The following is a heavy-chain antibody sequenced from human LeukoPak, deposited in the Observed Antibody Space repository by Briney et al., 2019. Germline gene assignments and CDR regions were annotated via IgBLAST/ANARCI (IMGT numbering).Heavy chain of an antibody. CDR2: ITWNSGSI. V-gene: IGHV3-9*01. Sequence: GGSLRLSCATSGFTFDDYAMHWVRQPPGKGLDWVSGITWNSGSIGYADSVKGRFTISRDNDKKSLYLQMNSLRVEDTAVYYCARGGSNWGQGTLVTVSS. D-gene: IGHD3-10*01. CDR1: GFTFDDYA. CDR3: ARGGSN. J-gene: IGHJ4*02.